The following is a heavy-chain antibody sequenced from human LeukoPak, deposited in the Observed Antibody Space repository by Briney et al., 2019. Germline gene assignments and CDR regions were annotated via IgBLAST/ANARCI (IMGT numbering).Heavy chain of an antibody. CDR3: ARDEFRGVTVY. Sequence: PGGSLRLSCAASGFTFSSYTMNWVRQAPGKGLEWVSSISNSSNYIYYTDSVKGRFTVSRDNTKNSLYLQMNSLRAEDTAVYYCARDEFRGVTVYWGQGTLVTVSS. D-gene: IGHD3-10*01. J-gene: IGHJ4*02. CDR1: GFTFSSYT. CDR2: ISNSSNYI. V-gene: IGHV3-21*01.